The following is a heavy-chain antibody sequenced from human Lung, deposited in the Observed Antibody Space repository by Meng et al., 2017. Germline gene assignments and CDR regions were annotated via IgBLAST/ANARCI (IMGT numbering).Heavy chain of an antibody. CDR1: GYTFTSYA. J-gene: IGHJ4*01. D-gene: IGHD2-21*02. Sequence: QVQLVQSGAEVKTPGASVKVSCKASGYTFTSYAMHWVRQAPGQRLEWMGWINAGNGNTKYSQKFQGRVTITRDTSASTAYMELSSLRSEDTAVYYCARGDYCGGDCYWFDYWGQGTLVTVSS. CDR2: INAGNGNT. V-gene: IGHV1-3*01. CDR3: ARGDYCGGDCYWFDY.